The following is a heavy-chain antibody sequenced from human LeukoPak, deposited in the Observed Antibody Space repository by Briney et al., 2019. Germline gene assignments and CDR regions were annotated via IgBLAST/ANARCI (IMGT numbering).Heavy chain of an antibody. CDR1: GYSISSGYY. CDR3: ARGVRSGGRIEAHFDY. J-gene: IGHJ4*02. D-gene: IGHD2-15*01. V-gene: IGHV4-38-2*02. Sequence: PSETLSLTCTVSGYSISSGYYWGWIRQPPGKGLEWIGSIYHSGSTYYNPSLKSRVTISVDTSKNQFSLKLSSVTAADTAVYYCARGVRSGGRIEAHFDYWGQGTLVTVSS. CDR2: IYHSGST.